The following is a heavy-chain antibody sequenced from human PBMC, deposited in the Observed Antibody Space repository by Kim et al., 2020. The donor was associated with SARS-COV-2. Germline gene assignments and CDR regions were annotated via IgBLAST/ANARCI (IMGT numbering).Heavy chain of an antibody. D-gene: IGHD3-10*01. V-gene: IGHV3-30-3*01. CDR1: GFTFSSYA. CDR3: ARVGSGSFDY. Sequence: GGSLRLSCAASGFTFSSYAMHWVRQAPGKGLEWVAVIAYDGSNKYYADSVKGRFTISRDKSKNTLYLQMNSLRAEDTAVYYCARVGSGSFDYWGQGTLVTVSS. CDR2: IAYDGSNK. J-gene: IGHJ4*02.